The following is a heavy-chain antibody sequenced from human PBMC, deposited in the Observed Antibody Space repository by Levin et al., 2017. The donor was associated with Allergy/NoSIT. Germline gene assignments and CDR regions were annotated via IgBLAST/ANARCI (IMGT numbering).Heavy chain of an antibody. CDR2: IVVGSGNT. J-gene: IGHJ4*02. D-gene: IGHD4-17*01. V-gene: IGHV1-58*01. CDR3: AAESATVTTGFDY. Sequence: KISCKASGFTFTSSAVQWVRQARGQRLEWIGWIVVGSGNTNYAQKFQERVTITRDMSTSTAYMELSSLRSEDTAVYYCAAESATVTTGFDYWGQGTLVTVSS. CDR1: GFTFTSSA.